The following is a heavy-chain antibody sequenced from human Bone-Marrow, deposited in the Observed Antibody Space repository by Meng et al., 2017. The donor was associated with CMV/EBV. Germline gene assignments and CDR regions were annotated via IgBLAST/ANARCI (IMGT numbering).Heavy chain of an antibody. CDR1: GGTFSSYA. J-gene: IGHJ5*02. CDR3: ARGGRAYCGGDCPNWFDP. CDR2: IIPILGIA. D-gene: IGHD2-21*01. Sequence: SVKVSCKASGGTFSSYAISWVRQAPGQGLEWMGGIIPILGIANYAQKFQGRVTITTDESTSTAYMELSSLRSEDTAVYYCARGGRAYCGGDCPNWFDPWGQGTLVTVSS. V-gene: IGHV1-69*10.